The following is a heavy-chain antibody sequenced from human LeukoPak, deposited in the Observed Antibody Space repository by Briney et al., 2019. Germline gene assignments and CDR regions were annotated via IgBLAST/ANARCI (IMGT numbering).Heavy chain of an antibody. CDR1: GFTFSSYA. CDR3: ARLDYYYDSSGPRVGAFDI. J-gene: IGHJ3*02. CDR2: ISSNGGST. D-gene: IGHD3-22*01. Sequence: GGSLRLSCAASGFTFSSYAMNWVRQAPGKGLEYVSGISSNGGSTYYANSVKGRFTISRDNSKNTLYLQMGSLRAEDMAVYYCARLDYYYDSSGPRVGAFDIWGQGTMVTVSS. V-gene: IGHV3-64*01.